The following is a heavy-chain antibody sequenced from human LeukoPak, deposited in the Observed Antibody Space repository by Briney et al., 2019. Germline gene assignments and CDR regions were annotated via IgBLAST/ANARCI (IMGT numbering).Heavy chain of an antibody. CDR1: GFTVSSNY. J-gene: IGHJ5*02. CDR2: LYSDGPT. CDR3: ARDFPWFDP. Sequence: PGGSLRLSCAASGFTVSSNYMSWVRQAPGEGLEWVSLLYSDGPTYYADSVKGRFTISRDNSKNTLNLQMNSLRAEDTAVYYCARDFPWFDPWGQGTLVTVSS. V-gene: IGHV3-53*01.